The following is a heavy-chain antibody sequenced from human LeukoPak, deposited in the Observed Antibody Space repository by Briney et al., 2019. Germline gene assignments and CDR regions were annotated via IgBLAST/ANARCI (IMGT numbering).Heavy chain of an antibody. V-gene: IGHV4-39*07. J-gene: IGHJ6*02. CDR2: IYHSGNT. Sequence: SETLSLTCTVSGGSISSSSYYWGWARQPPGKGLEWIGNIYHSGNTYYNPSLKSRVTISVDTSKNQFSLKLSSVTAADTAVYYCARFSPYYYYGMDVWGQGTTVTVSS. D-gene: IGHD2/OR15-2a*01. CDR1: GGSISSSSYY. CDR3: ARFSPYYYYGMDV.